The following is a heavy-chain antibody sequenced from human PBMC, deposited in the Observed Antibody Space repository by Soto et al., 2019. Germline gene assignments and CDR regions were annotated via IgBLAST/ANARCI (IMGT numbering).Heavy chain of an antibody. J-gene: IGHJ4*02. V-gene: IGHV3-15*01. CDR1: GFTFSNAW. CDR3: TTADFVLYGSGSYHREY. Sequence: GGSLRLSCAASGFTFSNAWMSWVRQAPGKGLEWVGRIKSKTDGGTTDYAAPVKGRFTISRDDSKNTLYLQMNSLKTEDTAVYYCTTADFVLYGSGSYHREYWGQGTLVTVSS. CDR2: IKSKTDGGTT. D-gene: IGHD3-10*01.